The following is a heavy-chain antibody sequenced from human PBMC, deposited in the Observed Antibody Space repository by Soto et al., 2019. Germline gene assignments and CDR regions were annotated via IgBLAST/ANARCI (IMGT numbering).Heavy chain of an antibody. V-gene: IGHV1-8*01. CDR3: ARGPAAAGTDNWFDP. CDR1: GYTFTSYD. CDR2: MNPNRGNT. J-gene: IGHJ5*02. Sequence: QVQLVQSGAEVKKPGASVKVSCKASGYTFTSYDINWVRQATGQGLEWMGWMNPNRGNTGYAQKVQGRVTMTRNTSISTAYMELSSLRSEDTAVYYCARGPAAAGTDNWFDPWGQGTLVTVSS. D-gene: IGHD6-13*01.